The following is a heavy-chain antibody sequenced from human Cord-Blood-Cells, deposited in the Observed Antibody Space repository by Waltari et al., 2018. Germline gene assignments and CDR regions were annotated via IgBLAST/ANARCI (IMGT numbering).Heavy chain of an antibody. Sequence: QVQLQQWGAGLLKPSETLSLTCAVYGGSFSGYYWSWIRQPPGKGLEWIGEINHSGSTNYNPSLKSRVTISVDTSKNQFSLKLSSVTAADTAVYYCARRANWGIDDAFDIWGQGTMATVSS. CDR1: GGSFSGYY. CDR2: INHSGST. CDR3: ARRANWGIDDAFDI. V-gene: IGHV4-34*01. D-gene: IGHD7-27*01. J-gene: IGHJ3*02.